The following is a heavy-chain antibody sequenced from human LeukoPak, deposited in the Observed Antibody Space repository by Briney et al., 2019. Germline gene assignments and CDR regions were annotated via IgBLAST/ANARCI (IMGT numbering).Heavy chain of an antibody. J-gene: IGHJ5*02. D-gene: IGHD3-10*01. CDR2: ISGSGGST. V-gene: IGHV3-23*01. Sequence: GGSLRLSCAASGFTFSSYAMSWVRQAPGKGLEWVSAISGSGGSTYYADSVKGRFTISRDNSKNTLYLQMNSLRAKDTAVYYCAKDYYGSGSYYNPWFDPWGQGTLVTVSS. CDR3: AKDYYGSGSYYNPWFDP. CDR1: GFTFSSYA.